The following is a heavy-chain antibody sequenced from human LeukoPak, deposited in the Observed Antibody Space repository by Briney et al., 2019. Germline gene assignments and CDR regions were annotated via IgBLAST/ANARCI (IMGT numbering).Heavy chain of an antibody. J-gene: IGHJ4*02. CDR1: GGSVSSGSYY. V-gene: IGHV4-61*01. Sequence: SETLSLTCTVSGGSVSSGSYYWSWIRQPPGKGLEWIGYIYYSGSTNYNPSLKSRVTISVDTSKKQFSLKLSSVTAADTAVYYCARDTYDSSGYRIDYWGQGTLVTVSS. D-gene: IGHD3-22*01. CDR3: ARDTYDSSGYRIDY. CDR2: IYYSGST.